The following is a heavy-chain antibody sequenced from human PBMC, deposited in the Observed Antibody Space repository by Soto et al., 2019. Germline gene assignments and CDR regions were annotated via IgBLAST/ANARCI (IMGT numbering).Heavy chain of an antibody. J-gene: IGHJ4*02. Sequence: EVQLVESGGGLVQPGESLRLSCAASGFTFSSYWMTWVRQAPGKGLEWVANTKQDGSEKYYVDSVRGRFTMSRDNAKNSLYLQMNSLRAEDTAVYYCARVVGATHMDFDYWGQGTLVTVSS. CDR2: TKQDGSEK. D-gene: IGHD1-26*01. CDR1: GFTFSSYW. V-gene: IGHV3-7*01. CDR3: ARVVGATHMDFDY.